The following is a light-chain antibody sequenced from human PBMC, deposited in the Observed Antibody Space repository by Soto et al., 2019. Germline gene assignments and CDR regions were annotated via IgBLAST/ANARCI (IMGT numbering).Light chain of an antibody. CDR1: QSVYNN. V-gene: IGKV3-15*01. Sequence: EIVMTQSPATLSVSPGERGTLSCRASQSVYNNLAWYQQKPGQAPRLLIYAASTRATGFPARFSGSGFGTEFTLTISSLQPEDFAVYYCQQYTAWPLTFGGGTKGEIK. CDR3: QQYTAWPLT. J-gene: IGKJ4*01. CDR2: AAS.